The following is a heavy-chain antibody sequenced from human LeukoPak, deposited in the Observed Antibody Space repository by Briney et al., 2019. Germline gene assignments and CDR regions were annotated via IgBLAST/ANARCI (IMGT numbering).Heavy chain of an antibody. CDR3: ARGGRRIQLWFPFDY. D-gene: IGHD5-18*01. Sequence: SETLSLTCTVSGGSIRSSSYYWGWIRQTPGKGLEWIGSMYYSGRTDYNPSLKSRVTISVDTSKNQFSLKLSSVTAADTAVYYCARGGRRIQLWFPFDYWGQGTLVTVSS. CDR1: GGSIRSSSYY. J-gene: IGHJ4*02. CDR2: MYYSGRT. V-gene: IGHV4-39*07.